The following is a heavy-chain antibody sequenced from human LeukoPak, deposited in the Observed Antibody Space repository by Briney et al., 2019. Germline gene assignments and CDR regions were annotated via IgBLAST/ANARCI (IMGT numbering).Heavy chain of an antibody. CDR3: ARFAAGCSGGSCYSENAFDI. Sequence: SVTLSLTCTVSGGSISSYYWSWIRQPPGKGLEWIGYIYYSGSTNYNPSLKSRVTISVDTSKNQFSLKLSSVTAADTAVYYCARFAAGCSGGSCYSENAFDIWGQGTMVTVSS. CDR2: IYYSGST. D-gene: IGHD2-15*01. V-gene: IGHV4-59*01. CDR1: GGSISSYY. J-gene: IGHJ3*02.